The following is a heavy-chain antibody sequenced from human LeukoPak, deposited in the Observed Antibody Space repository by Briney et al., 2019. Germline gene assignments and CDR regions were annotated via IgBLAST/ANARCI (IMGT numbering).Heavy chain of an antibody. V-gene: IGHV4-31*03. Sequence: SETLSLACTVSGGSISSGGYYWSWIRQHPGKGLEWIGYIYYSGSTYYNPSLKSRVTISVDTSKNQFSLKLSSVTAADTAVYYCARSYDSSGYYGRFFDYWGQGTLVTVSS. CDR1: GGSISSGGYY. CDR3: ARSYDSSGYYGRFFDY. J-gene: IGHJ4*02. D-gene: IGHD3-22*01. CDR2: IYYSGST.